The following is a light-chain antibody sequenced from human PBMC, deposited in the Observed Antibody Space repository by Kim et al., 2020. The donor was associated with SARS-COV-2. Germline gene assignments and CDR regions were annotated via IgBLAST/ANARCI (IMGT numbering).Light chain of an antibody. CDR1: EEVIRT. CDR3: QQYNNWPFT. J-gene: IGKJ4*01. CDR2: GAS. V-gene: IGKV3-15*01. Sequence: ASEEVIRTLAVYQQTPGRTPRHLRYGASTGATVCPAGFSGSGSGTDFTLTISSLQSEDVAVYYCQQYNNWPFTFGGGTKVDIK.